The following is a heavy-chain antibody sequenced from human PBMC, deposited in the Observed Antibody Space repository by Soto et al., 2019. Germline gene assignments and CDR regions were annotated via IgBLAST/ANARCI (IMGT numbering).Heavy chain of an antibody. Sequence: QVQLVESGGGVVQPGRSLRLSCAASGFTFSSYGMHWVRQAPGKGLEWVAVIWYDGSNKYYADSVKGRFTISRDNSKNTLYLQMNCLRAEDTAVYYCARVSIMWGELDYWGQGTLVTVSS. CDR2: IWYDGSNK. D-gene: IGHD3-10*01. CDR1: GFTFSSYG. CDR3: ARVSIMWGELDY. V-gene: IGHV3-33*01. J-gene: IGHJ4*02.